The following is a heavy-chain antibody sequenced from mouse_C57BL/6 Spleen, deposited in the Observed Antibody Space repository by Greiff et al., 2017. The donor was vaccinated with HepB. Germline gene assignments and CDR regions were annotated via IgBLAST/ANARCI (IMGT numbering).Heavy chain of an antibody. Sequence: QVQLQQSGAELARPGASVKLSCKASGYTFTSYGISWVKQRTGQGLEWIGEIYPRSGNTYYNEKFKGKATLTADKSSSTAYMELRSLTSEDSAVYFCARSGGYSYYFDYWGQGTTLTVSS. J-gene: IGHJ2*01. CDR1: GYTFTSYG. D-gene: IGHD2-3*01. V-gene: IGHV1-81*01. CDR2: IYPRSGNT. CDR3: ARSGGYSYYFDY.